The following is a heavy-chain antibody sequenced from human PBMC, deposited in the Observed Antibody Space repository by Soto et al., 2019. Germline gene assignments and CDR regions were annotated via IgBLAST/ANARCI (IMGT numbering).Heavy chain of an antibody. J-gene: IGHJ6*02. CDR2: IIPAFGTT. CDR1: GGTFSTHA. Sequence: QVQLEQSGAEVKKPGSSVRVSCKASGGTFSTHAIIWVRQAPGQGLAWMGGIIPAFGTTYFAQEFQGRVTLSADDLANTGYMEVSSLTSEDTAVYYCARGYCSGGNCYSGMDVWGQGTTVTVSS. CDR3: ARGYCSGGNCYSGMDV. D-gene: IGHD2-15*01. V-gene: IGHV1-69*01.